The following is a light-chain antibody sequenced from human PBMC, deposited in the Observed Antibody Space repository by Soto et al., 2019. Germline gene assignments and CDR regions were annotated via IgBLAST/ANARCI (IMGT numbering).Light chain of an antibody. J-gene: IGLJ3*02. CDR3: CSYAGSYPLSWV. CDR1: SSDVGGYNY. V-gene: IGLV2-11*01. Sequence: QSALTQPRSVSGSPGQSVTISCTGTSSDVGGYNYVSCYQQHPGKAPKLMIYDVSKRPSGVPDRLSGSKSGNTASLTISGLQAEDEADYYCCSYAGSYPLSWVFGGGTKLTVL. CDR2: DVS.